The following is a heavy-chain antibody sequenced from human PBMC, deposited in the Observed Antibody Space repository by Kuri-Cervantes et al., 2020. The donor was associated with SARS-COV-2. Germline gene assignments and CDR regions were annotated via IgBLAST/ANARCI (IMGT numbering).Heavy chain of an antibody. V-gene: IGHV3-48*03. D-gene: IGHD5-18*01. CDR3: ANSLVDTAMGYFQH. Sequence: GESLKISCAASGFTFSIYEMTWVRQAPGKGLQWVSYISSASGNTRYYANSVKGRFTISRDNAKNSLYLQMNSLRAEDTALYYCANSLVDTAMGYFQHWGQGTLVTVSS. J-gene: IGHJ1*01. CDR2: ISSASGNTR. CDR1: GFTFSIYE.